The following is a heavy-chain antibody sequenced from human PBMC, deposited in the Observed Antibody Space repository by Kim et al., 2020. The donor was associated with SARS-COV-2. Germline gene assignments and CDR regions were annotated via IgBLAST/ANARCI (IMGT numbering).Heavy chain of an antibody. J-gene: IGHJ5*02. CDR3: ARPSGRVVAYSWFDP. V-gene: IGHV4-4*07. CDR1: GGSISSYY. D-gene: IGHD2-15*01. Sequence: SETLSLTCTVSGGSISSYYWSWIRQPAGKGLEWIGRIYTSGSTNYNPSLKSRVTMSVDTSKNQFSLKLSSVTAADTAVYYCARPSGRVVAYSWFDPWGQGTPVTVTS. CDR2: IYTSGST.